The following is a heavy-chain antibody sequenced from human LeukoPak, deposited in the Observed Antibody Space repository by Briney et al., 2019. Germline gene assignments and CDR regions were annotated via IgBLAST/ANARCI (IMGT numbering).Heavy chain of an antibody. CDR2: INPTHGGT. CDR1: GYTFTGYY. J-gene: IGHJ4*02. Sequence: ASVNVSCTASGYTFTGYYIHWVRQAPGQGLEWMGWINPTHGGTNYAQKFQGWVTMTRDTSISTAYMELSRLKSDDTAVYYCARDRHSGNYYLDYWGQGTLVTVSS. CDR3: ARDRHSGNYYLDY. V-gene: IGHV1-2*04. D-gene: IGHD1-26*01.